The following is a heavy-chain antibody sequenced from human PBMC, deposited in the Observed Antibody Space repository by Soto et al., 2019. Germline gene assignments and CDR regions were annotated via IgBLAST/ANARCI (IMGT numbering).Heavy chain of an antibody. V-gene: IGHV3-33*01. D-gene: IGHD1-26*01. CDR2: IWYDGSNK. J-gene: IGHJ4*02. CDR1: GFTFSSYG. CDR3: ARDRGIVGATYFDY. Sequence: GGSLRLSCAASGFTFSSYGMHWVRQAPGKGLEWVAVIWYDGSNKYYADSVKGRFTISRDNSKNTLYLQMNSLRAEDTAVYYCARDRGIVGATYFDYWGQGTLVTVSS.